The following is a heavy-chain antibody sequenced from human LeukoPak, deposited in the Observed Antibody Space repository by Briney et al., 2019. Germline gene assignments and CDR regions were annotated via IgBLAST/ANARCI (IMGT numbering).Heavy chain of an antibody. CDR2: ISSSSSYL. Sequence: GGSLRLSCAAPGLTFRSYSMNWVRQAPGKGLEWVSSISSSSSYLYYADSVKGRFTISRDNAKNSLYLQMNSLRAEDTAVYYCAGAPDSSGYSQTFDYWGQGPLVTVSS. V-gene: IGHV3-21*06. D-gene: IGHD3-22*01. CDR3: AGAPDSSGYSQTFDY. CDR1: GLTFRSYS. J-gene: IGHJ4*02.